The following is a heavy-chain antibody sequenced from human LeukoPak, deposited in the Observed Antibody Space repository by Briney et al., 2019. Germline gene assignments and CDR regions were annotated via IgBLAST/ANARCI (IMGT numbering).Heavy chain of an antibody. D-gene: IGHD6-19*01. CDR2: IYPGDSDT. CDR1: GYSFTSYW. J-gene: IGHJ5*02. CDR3: AIAVSGTRWFDP. V-gene: IGHV5-51*01. Sequence: GESLKISCKGSGYSFTSYWIGWVRQMPGKGLDWLGIIYPGDSDTRYSASFQGQVTISADKSIRTAYLQWSSLKASDTAMYYCAIAVSGTRWFDPWGQGTLVTVSS.